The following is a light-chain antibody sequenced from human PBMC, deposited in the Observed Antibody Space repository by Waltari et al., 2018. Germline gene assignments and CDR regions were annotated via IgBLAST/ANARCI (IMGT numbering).Light chain of an antibody. V-gene: IGLV2-11*01. CDR1: SSDIGGYNY. CDR2: EVS. J-gene: IGLJ6*01. CDR3: CSYAGSYTFV. Sequence: QAALTQPRSVSGSPGQSVTISCTGTSSDIGGYNYVSWYQQHPGTAPKLMIYEVSKLPSGVSDRFSGSKSGNTASLTISVLQAEDAADYYCCSYAGSYTFVFGSGTKLTVL.